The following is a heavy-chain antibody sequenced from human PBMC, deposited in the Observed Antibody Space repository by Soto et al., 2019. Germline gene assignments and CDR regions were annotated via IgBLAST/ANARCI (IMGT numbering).Heavy chain of an antibody. V-gene: IGHV4-59*08. J-gene: IGHJ6*03. CDR3: ARNFYFYYYMDV. Sequence: QVQLHESGPGLVKPSETLSLTCSVSGGSISSYYWSWIRQPPGKGLEWIGYIYYSGSTNYNPSLKSRVTISVDTSKNQFSLKLSSVTAADTAVYYCARNFYFYYYMDVWGRGTTVTVSS. CDR1: GGSISSYY. CDR2: IYYSGST.